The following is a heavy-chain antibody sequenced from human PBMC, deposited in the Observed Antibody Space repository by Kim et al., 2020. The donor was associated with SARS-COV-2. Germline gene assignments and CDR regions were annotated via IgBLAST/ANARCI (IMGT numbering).Heavy chain of an antibody. CDR1: GYTFTSYA. CDR3: AREISQPIYPSGDYYYGMDV. D-gene: IGHD2-2*02. Sequence: ASVKVSCKASGYTFTSYAMNWVRQAPGQGLEWMGWINTNTGNPTYAQGLTGRFVFSLDTSVSTAYLQISSLKAEDTAVYYCAREISQPIYPSGDYYYGMDVWGQGTTVTVSS. CDR2: INTNTGNP. J-gene: IGHJ6*02. V-gene: IGHV7-4-1*02.